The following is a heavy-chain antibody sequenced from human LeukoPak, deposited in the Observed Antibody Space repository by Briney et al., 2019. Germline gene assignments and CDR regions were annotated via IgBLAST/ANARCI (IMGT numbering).Heavy chain of an antibody. CDR1: GFTFSSYA. D-gene: IGHD5-24*01. J-gene: IGHJ4*02. CDR3: ARGNYPSSFDS. CDR2: ISGDGSNT. V-gene: IGHV3-74*01. Sequence: GSLRLSCAASGFTFSSYAMSWVRQAPGKGLVWVSHISGDGSNTGYADSVKGRFTISRDNAKNTLYLQINSLRAEDTAVYYCARGNYPSSFDSWGQGTLLTVSS.